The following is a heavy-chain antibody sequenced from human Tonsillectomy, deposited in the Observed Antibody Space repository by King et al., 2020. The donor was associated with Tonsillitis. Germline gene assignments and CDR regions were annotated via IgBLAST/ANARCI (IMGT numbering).Heavy chain of an antibody. CDR1: GFTFSNYA. J-gene: IGHJ4*02. CDR2: ITGSGGTT. CDR3: AKDAREGY. Sequence: EVQLVESGGGLVQPGGSLRLSCAASGFTFSNYALTWVRQAPGKGLEWVSTITGSGGTTYYADSVKGRFTISRDNSKNTLYLQMNSLRAEDTAVYYCAKDAREGYWGQGTLVTVSS. V-gene: IGHV3-23*04.